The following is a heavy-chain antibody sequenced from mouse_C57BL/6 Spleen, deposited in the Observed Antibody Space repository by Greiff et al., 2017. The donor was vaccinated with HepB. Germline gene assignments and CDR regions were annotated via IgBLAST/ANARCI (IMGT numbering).Heavy chain of an antibody. J-gene: IGHJ1*03. CDR2: ISSGGSYT. Sequence: EVKLVESGGDLVKPGGSLKLSCAASGFTFSSYGMSWVRQTPDKRLEWVATISSGGSYTYYPDSVKGRFTISRDNAKNTLYLQMSSLKSEDTAMYYCARRPYYDYDDWYFDVWGTGTTVTVSS. CDR3: ARRPYYDYDDWYFDV. CDR1: GFTFSSYG. V-gene: IGHV5-6*02. D-gene: IGHD2-4*01.